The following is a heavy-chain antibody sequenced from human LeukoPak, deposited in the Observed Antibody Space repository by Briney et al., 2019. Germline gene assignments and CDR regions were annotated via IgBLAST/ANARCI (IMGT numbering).Heavy chain of an antibody. D-gene: IGHD3-22*01. CDR3: ARGRWGSGYYYEPNAFDI. J-gene: IGHJ3*02. CDR2: MNPNSGNT. CDR1: GYTFTSYD. V-gene: IGHV1-8*01. Sequence: ASVTVSCKASGYTFTSYDINWVRQAPGQGLEWMGWMNPNSGNTGYAQKFQGRVTMTRNTSISTAYMELSSLRSEDTAVYYCARGRWGSGYYYEPNAFDIWGQGTMVTVSS.